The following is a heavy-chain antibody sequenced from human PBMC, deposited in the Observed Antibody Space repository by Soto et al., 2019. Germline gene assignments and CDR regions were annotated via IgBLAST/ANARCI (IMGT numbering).Heavy chain of an antibody. V-gene: IGHV4-61*01. D-gene: IGHD1-26*01. Sequence: PSETLSLTXTVSGGSVSSGSYYWSWIRQPPGKGLEWIGYIYYSGSTNYNPSLKSRVTISVDTSKNQFSLKLSSVTAADPAVYYCARAREREPIDYWGQGTLVTVSS. J-gene: IGHJ4*02. CDR1: GGSVSSGSYY. CDR3: ARAREREPIDY. CDR2: IYYSGST.